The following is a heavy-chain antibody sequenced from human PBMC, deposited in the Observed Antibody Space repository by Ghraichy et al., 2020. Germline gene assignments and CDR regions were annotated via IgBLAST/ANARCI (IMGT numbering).Heavy chain of an antibody. V-gene: IGHV4-30-4*08. CDR2: IYYSGIT. J-gene: IGHJ4*02. D-gene: IGHD5/OR15-5a*01. CDR3: ARVEYSISSGAFDF. CDR1: GGSISSGGFY. Sequence: SETLSLTCIVSGGSISSGGFYWSWIRQHPGKGLEWIGYIYYSGITYYNPSLKSRVTISVDTSKNQFSLNLSSVTAADTAMYFCARVEYSISSGAFDFWGQGILVTVSS.